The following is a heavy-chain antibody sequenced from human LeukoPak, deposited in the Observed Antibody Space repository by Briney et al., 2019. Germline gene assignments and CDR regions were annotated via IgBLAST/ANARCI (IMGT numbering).Heavy chain of an antibody. CDR3: AKDYMRYCSSTSCYPFDY. CDR2: ISYGGSNK. Sequence: GGSLRLSCSASGFTFSSYGMHWVRQAPGKGLEWVAVISYGGSNKYYADSVKGRFTISRDNSKNTLYLRMNSLRAEDTAVYYCAKDYMRYCSSTSCYPFDYWGQGTLVTVSS. D-gene: IGHD2-2*01. J-gene: IGHJ4*02. CDR1: GFTFSSYG. V-gene: IGHV3-30*18.